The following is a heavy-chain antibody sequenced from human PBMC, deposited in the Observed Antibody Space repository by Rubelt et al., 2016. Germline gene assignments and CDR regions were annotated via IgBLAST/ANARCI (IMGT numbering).Heavy chain of an antibody. CDR2: MNPNRGNT. Sequence: QVQLVQSGAEVKKPGASVKVSCKASGYTFTSYDINWVRQDTGQGLEWMGWMNPNRGNTGVEQKVQGRGNMTMRASISTDYRGLRSLDTEVKAWYYVAADADDVSWFDPWGQGTLVTVSS. J-gene: IGHJ5*02. D-gene: IGHD3-3*01. V-gene: IGHV1-8*01. CDR1: GYTFTSYD. CDR3: AADADDVSWFDP.